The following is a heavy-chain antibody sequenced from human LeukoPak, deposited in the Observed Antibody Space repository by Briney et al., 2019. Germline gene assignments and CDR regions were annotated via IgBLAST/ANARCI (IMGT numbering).Heavy chain of an antibody. J-gene: IGHJ4*02. CDR3: AREPRLDGRSDY. CDR2: IFYSGST. V-gene: IGHV4-59*12. CDR1: GVSISSYY. D-gene: IGHD1-1*01. Sequence: SETLSLTCTVSGVSISSYYWSWIRQPPGKGLEWIAHIFYSGSTNYNPSLKSRVTISVDTSKNQFSLKLSSVTAADTAVYYCAREPRLDGRSDYWGQGTLVTVSS.